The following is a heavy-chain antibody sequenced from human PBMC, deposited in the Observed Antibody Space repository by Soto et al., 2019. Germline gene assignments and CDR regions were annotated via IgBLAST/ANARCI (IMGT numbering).Heavy chain of an antibody. CDR2: INHSGST. V-gene: IGHV4-34*01. D-gene: IGHD3-3*01. J-gene: IGHJ4*02. Sequence: PSETLSLTCAVYGGSFSGYYWSWIRQPPGKGLEWIGEINHSGSTNYNPSLKSRVTISVDTSKNQFSLKLSSVTAADTAVYYCARGDYYDFWRGRIGSFDDWGQGSRVTVAS. CDR3: ARGDYYDFWRGRIGSFDD. CDR1: GGSFSGYY.